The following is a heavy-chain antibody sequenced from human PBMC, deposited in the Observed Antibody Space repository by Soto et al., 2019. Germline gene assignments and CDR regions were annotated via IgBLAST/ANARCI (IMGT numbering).Heavy chain of an antibody. J-gene: IGHJ1*01. CDR1: GSTFGSSW. D-gene: IGHD6-19*01. Sequence: PGESLEISFRAVGSTFGSSWIGWVRQMPGKGMELIVIIKTGTPDIRYSPSLRGHVTISAEEGLSTAYLKWYSLKASDTGMYYCERQSSHISDXWGQGTRVTVSX. CDR3: ERQSSHISDX. V-gene: IGHV5-51*01. CDR2: IKTGTPDI.